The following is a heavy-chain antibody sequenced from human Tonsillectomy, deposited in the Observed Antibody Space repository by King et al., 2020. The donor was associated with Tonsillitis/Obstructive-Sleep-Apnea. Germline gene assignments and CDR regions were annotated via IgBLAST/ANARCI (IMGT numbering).Heavy chain of an antibody. CDR1: GFTFSNAW. Sequence: VQLVESGGGLVKPGGSLRLSCAASGFTFSNAWKSWVRQAPGKGLEWVGRIKSKIDGGTTDYAAPVKGRFTISRDDSKNTLYLQMNSLKTEDTAVYYCTTEDLFYYMDVWGKGTTVTVSS. J-gene: IGHJ6*03. CDR2: IKSKIDGGTT. V-gene: IGHV3-15*01. CDR3: TTEDLFYYMDV.